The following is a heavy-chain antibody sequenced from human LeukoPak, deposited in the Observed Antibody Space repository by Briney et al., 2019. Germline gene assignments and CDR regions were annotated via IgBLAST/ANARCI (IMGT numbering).Heavy chain of an antibody. CDR3: AKGHGDNSVYDS. V-gene: IGHV3-23*01. D-gene: IGHD4-17*01. Sequence: PGGSLRLSCAASGFTFSSYAMNWVRQAPGKGLEWVSFIESSAGRTYYVDSVKGRFTISRDNSKDTLHLQMNSLRVEDTAAYYCAKGHGDNSVYDSWGQGTLVTVSS. J-gene: IGHJ5*01. CDR2: IESSAGRT. CDR1: GFTFSSYA.